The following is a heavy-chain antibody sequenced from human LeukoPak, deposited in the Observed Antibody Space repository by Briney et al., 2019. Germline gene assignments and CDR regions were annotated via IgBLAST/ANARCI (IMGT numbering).Heavy chain of an antibody. CDR2: IKPDGRET. D-gene: IGHD3-10*01. CDR1: GLTFSSYW. V-gene: IGHV3-7*04. J-gene: IGHJ4*02. CDR3: ARYYYASGSHDY. Sequence: PGGSLRLSCAASGLTFSSYWMTWARQAPGKGLEWVGNIKPDGRETYFVDSVRGRFTISRDNAQNSLYLQMNSLRAEDTALYYCARYYYASGSHDYWGQGTLVTVSS.